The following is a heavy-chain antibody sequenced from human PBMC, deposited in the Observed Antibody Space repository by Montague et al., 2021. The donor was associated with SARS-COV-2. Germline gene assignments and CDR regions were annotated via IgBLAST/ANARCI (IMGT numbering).Heavy chain of an antibody. CDR3: AKQGCSSTTCYANR. CDR1: GFAFSDYA. CDR2: ISNSGGS. J-gene: IGHJ4*02. D-gene: IGHD2-2*01. V-gene: IGHV3-23*01. Sequence: SLRLSCAASGFAFSDYAMSWVRQAPGKGLEWVSGISNSGGSYYADSVRGRFTMSRDNSKNTLYLQMNSLRAEDTAVYYCAKQGCSSTTCYANRWGQGTLVTVSS.